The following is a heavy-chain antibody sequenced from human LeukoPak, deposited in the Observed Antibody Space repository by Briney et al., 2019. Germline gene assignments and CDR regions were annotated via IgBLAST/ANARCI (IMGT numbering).Heavy chain of an antibody. D-gene: IGHD2-2*01. J-gene: IGHJ4*02. CDR3: ARGYQRPDY. CDR1: GFTFSTYT. V-gene: IGHV3-21*01. CDR2: ISSSSNDI. Sequence: GGSLRLSCAASGFTFSTYTMNWVRQAPGKGLEWVSSISSSSNDINYADSVKGRFTISRDNAMNSVHLQMNSLRVEDTAVYYCARGYQRPDYWGQGTLITVSS.